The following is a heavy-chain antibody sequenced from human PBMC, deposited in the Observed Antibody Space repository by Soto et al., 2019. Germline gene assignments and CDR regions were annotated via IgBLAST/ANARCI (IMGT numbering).Heavy chain of an antibody. CDR1: GFTFSSYA. CDR3: AKGDCSGGSCYPYYYYYYMDV. V-gene: IGHV3-23*01. Sequence: GGSLRLSCAASGFTFSSYAMSWVRQAPGKGLEWVSAISGSGGSTYYADSVKGRFTISRDNSKNTLYLQMNSLRAEDTAVYYCAKGDCSGGSCYPYYYYYYMDVWGKGTTVTVSS. CDR2: ISGSGGST. J-gene: IGHJ6*03. D-gene: IGHD2-15*01.